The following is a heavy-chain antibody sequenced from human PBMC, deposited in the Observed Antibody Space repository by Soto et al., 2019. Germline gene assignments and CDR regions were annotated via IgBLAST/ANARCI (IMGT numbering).Heavy chain of an antibody. CDR1: GFTFSSYG. CDR3: AREGWWKQLVGEPTDGIDV. D-gene: IGHD6-13*01. V-gene: IGHV3-33*01. J-gene: IGHJ6*02. CDR2: IWYDGSNK. Sequence: GGSLRLSCAASGFTFSSYGMHWVRQAPGKGLEWVAVIWYDGSNKYYADSVKGRFTISRDNSKNTLYLQMNSLRAEDTAVYYCAREGWWKQLVGEPTDGIDVWGQGTTVTVS.